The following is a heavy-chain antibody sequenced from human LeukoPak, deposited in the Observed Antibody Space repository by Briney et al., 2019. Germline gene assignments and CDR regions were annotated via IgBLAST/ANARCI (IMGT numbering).Heavy chain of an antibody. D-gene: IGHD3-22*01. CDR1: GYTFTSYY. Sequence: ASVKVSCKASGYTFTSYYMHWVRQAPGQGLEWMGWISAYNGNTNYAQKLQGRVTMTTDTSTSTAYMELRSLRSDDTAVYYCATSPNYYYDSSGYYFDYWGQGTLVTVSS. V-gene: IGHV1-18*04. CDR2: ISAYNGNT. CDR3: ATSPNYYYDSSGYYFDY. J-gene: IGHJ4*02.